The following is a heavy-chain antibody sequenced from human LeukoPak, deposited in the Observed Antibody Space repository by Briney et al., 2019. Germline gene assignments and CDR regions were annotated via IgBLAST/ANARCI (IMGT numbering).Heavy chain of an antibody. Sequence: ASVKVSCKASGGTFSSYAISWVRQAPGQGLEWMGWISAYNGNTNYAQKLQGRVTMTTDTSTSTAYMELRSLRSDDTAVYYCARAVGGIAAAGPFDPWGQGTLVTVSS. CDR1: GGTFSSYA. J-gene: IGHJ5*02. V-gene: IGHV1-18*01. CDR2: ISAYNGNT. CDR3: ARAVGGIAAAGPFDP. D-gene: IGHD6-13*01.